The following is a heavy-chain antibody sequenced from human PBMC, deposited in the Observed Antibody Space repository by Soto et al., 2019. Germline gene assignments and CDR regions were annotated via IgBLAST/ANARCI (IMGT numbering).Heavy chain of an antibody. Sequence: GSLRLSCAASGFTFSSYGMHWVRQAPGKGLEWVAVIWYDGSNKYYADSVKGRFTISRDNSKNTLYLQMNSLRAEDTAVYYCARDVGIAVAGPDYWGQGTLVTVSS. CDR1: GFTFSSYG. CDR2: IWYDGSNK. D-gene: IGHD6-19*01. V-gene: IGHV3-33*01. CDR3: ARDVGIAVAGPDY. J-gene: IGHJ4*02.